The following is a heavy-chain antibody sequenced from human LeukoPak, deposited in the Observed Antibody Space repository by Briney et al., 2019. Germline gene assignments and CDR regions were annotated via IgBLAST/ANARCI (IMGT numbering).Heavy chain of an antibody. D-gene: IGHD3-16*01. J-gene: IGHJ6*03. V-gene: IGHV4-39*07. CDR2: IYYSGST. CDR3: ARVKDPGGYYYYYYMDI. Sequence: SETLSLTCIVSGVSISSSYYYWGWIRQPPGKGLEWIGSIYYSGSTNYNPSLKSRVTISVDTSKNQFSLKVSSVTAADTAVYYCARVKDPGGYYYYYYMDIWGKGNTVTVSS. CDR1: GVSISSSYYY.